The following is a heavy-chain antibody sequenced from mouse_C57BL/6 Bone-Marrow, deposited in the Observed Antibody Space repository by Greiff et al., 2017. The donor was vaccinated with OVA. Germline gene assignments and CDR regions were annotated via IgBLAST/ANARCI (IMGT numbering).Heavy chain of an antibody. CDR2: IYPGSGST. J-gene: IGHJ1*03. Sequence: QVQLKQPGAELVKPGASVKMSCKASGYTFTSYWITWVKQRPGQGLEWIGDIYPGSGSTNYNEKFKSKATLTVDTSSSTAYMQLSSLTSEDSAVYYCAREEYWYFDVWGTGTTVTVSS. CDR3: AREEYWYFDV. V-gene: IGHV1-55*01. CDR1: GYTFTSYW.